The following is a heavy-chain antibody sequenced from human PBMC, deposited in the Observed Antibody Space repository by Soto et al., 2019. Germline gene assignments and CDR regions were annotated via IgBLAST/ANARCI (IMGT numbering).Heavy chain of an antibody. CDR1: GGSISSYY. CDR3: ARDVGVVVPAAITYYYYYGMDV. D-gene: IGHD2-2*01. CDR2: IYTSGST. J-gene: IGHJ6*02. Sequence: PSETLSLTCTVSGGSISSYYWIWIRQPAGKGLEWIGRIYTSGSTNYNPSLKSRVTMSVDTSKNQFSLKLSSVTAADTAVYYCARDVGVVVPAAITYYYYYGMDVWGQGATVTVSS. V-gene: IGHV4-4*07.